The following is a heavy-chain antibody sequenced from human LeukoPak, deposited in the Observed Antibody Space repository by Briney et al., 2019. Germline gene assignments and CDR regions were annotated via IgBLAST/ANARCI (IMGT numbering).Heavy chain of an antibody. D-gene: IGHD3-3*01. V-gene: IGHV3-30*01. CDR2: ISHDGSNK. J-gene: IGHJ5*01. Sequence: PGGSLRLSCAASEFTFSNYAMHWVRQVPGKGLEWVAVISHDGSNKDYAGSVKGRFTISRDNSKNTLYLQMNSLRTEDSAVYSCARNGLLRGYHTWFDSWGQGTLVIVSS. CDR1: EFTFSNYA. CDR3: ARNGLLRGYHTWFDS.